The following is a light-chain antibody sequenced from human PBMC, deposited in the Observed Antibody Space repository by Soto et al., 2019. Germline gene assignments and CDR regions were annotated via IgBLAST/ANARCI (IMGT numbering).Light chain of an antibody. CDR3: QQYGSSPPLT. CDR1: QSVSSS. CDR2: GAS. Sequence: EIVMTQSPATLSVSPVEIATLSFMASQSVSSSLAWYQQKPGQAPRLLIHGASSRATGIPDRFSGSGSGTDFTLTISRLEPEDFAVYYCQQYGSSPPLTFGGGTKVDI. J-gene: IGKJ4*01. V-gene: IGKV3-20*01.